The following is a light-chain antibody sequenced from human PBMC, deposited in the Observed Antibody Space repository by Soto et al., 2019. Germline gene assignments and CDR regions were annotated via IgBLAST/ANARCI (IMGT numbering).Light chain of an antibody. CDR3: QQRSNWPRT. CDR1: QSVSSY. CDR2: DAS. V-gene: IGKV3-11*01. Sequence: EIVLTQSPATLSLSPGERATLSCRASQSVSSYLAWYQQKPGQAPRLLIYDASNRATGIPARFCGSGSGTDFSLSLSSLEPEDFAVYYCQQRSNWPRTFGQGTKLEIK. J-gene: IGKJ2*01.